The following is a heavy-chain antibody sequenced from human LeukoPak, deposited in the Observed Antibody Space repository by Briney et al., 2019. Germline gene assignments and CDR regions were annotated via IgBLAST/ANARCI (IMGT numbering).Heavy chain of an antibody. CDR2: VSISSGTI. CDR1: GFTFSGHN. J-gene: IGHJ4*02. Sequence: GGSLRLSCAASGFTFSGHNMNWVRQAPGKGLEWISFVSISSGTIYYADSVNGRFTISRDNSRDTLYLQINSLRVEDTAVYYCAKEGNYYFDCWGQGTLVTVSS. CDR3: AKEGNYYFDC. V-gene: IGHV3-48*01.